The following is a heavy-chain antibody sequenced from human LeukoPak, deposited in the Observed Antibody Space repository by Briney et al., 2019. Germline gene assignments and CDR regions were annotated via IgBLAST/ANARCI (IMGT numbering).Heavy chain of an antibody. V-gene: IGHV3-11*01. J-gene: IGHJ4*02. CDR2: ISSSGSTI. CDR1: GFTFSDYY. Sequence: GGSLRLSCAASGFTFSDYYMSWIRQAPGKGLEWVSYISSSGSTIYYADSVKGRFTISRDNAKNSLYLQMNSLRAEDTAVYYRARERLGPYGSGSYLDYWGQGTLVTVSS. CDR3: ARERLGPYGSGSYLDY. D-gene: IGHD3-10*01.